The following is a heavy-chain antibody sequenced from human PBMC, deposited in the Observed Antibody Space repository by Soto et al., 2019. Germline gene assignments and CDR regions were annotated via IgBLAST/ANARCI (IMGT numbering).Heavy chain of an antibody. J-gene: IGHJ6*02. V-gene: IGHV3-30-3*01. Sequence: PGGSLRLSCAASGFTFSSYAMHWVRQAPGKGLEWVAVISYDGSNKYYADSVKGRFTISRDNSKNTLYLQMNSLRAEDTAVYYCARTTLVDIVATRYYYYGMDVWGQGTTVTVSS. D-gene: IGHD5-12*01. CDR3: ARTTLVDIVATRYYYYGMDV. CDR2: ISYDGSNK. CDR1: GFTFSSYA.